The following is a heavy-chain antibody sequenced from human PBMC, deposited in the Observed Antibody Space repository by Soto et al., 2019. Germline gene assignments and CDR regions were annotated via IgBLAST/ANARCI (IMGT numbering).Heavy chain of an antibody. CDR2: ISYDGSNK. CDR3: ARAYRYGTTYYYHYGMDV. Sequence: SWGSLRLSCAASGFTCSSYAMHWVRQAPGKGLEWVAVISYDGSNKYYADSVKGRFTISRDNSKNTLYLQMNSLRAEDTAVYYCARAYRYGTTYYYHYGMDVWGQGTTVTVSS. D-gene: IGHD5-18*01. V-gene: IGHV3-30-3*01. J-gene: IGHJ6*02. CDR1: GFTCSSYA.